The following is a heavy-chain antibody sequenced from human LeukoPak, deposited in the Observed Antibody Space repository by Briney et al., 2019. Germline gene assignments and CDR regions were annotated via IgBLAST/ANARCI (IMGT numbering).Heavy chain of an antibody. V-gene: IGHV3-30-3*01. CDR1: GFTFSSYA. CDR2: ISYDGSNK. CDR3: ARGGVRRRDPGYSGYDSLDY. D-gene: IGHD5-12*01. Sequence: GGSLRLSCAASGFTFSSYAMHWVRQAPGKGLEWVAVISYDGSNKYYADSVKGRFTISRDNSKNTLYLQMNSLRAEDTAVYYCARGGVRRRDPGYSGYDSLDYWGQGTLVTVSS. J-gene: IGHJ4*02.